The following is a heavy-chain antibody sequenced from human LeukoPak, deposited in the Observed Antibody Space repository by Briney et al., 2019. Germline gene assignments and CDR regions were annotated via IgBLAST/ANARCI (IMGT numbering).Heavy chain of an antibody. J-gene: IGHJ4*02. CDR2: INHSGST. D-gene: IGHD2-15*01. CDR3: AAAVGLLIPDVDY. V-gene: IGHV4-34*01. CDR1: GGSFSGYY. Sequence: SETLSLTCAVYGGSFSGYYWSWIRQPPGKGLEWIGEINHSGSTNYNPSLKSRVTISVDTSKNQFSLKLSSVTAADTAVYYCAAAVGLLIPDVDYWGQGTLVTVSS.